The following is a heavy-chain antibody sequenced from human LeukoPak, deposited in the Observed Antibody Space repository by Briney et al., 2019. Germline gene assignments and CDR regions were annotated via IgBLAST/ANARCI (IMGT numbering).Heavy chain of an antibody. V-gene: IGHV5-10-1*01. CDR1: GYSFTSYW. CDR3: ARVDIVATIQDGLLDC. D-gene: IGHD5-12*01. CDR2: IDPSDSYT. J-gene: IGHJ4*02. Sequence: GESLRISCKGSGYSFTSYWISWVRQMPGKGLEWMGRIDPSDSYTNYSKSFQGHVTISADKSISTAYLQWSSLKASDTAMYYCARVDIVATIQDGLLDCWGQGTLVTVFS.